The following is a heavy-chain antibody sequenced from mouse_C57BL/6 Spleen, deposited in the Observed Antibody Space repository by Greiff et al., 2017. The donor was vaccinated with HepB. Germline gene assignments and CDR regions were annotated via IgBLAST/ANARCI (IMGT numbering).Heavy chain of an antibody. Sequence: EVQLQQSGPELVKPGASVKIPCKASGYTFTDYNMDWVKPSHGKSLEWIGDINPNNGGTIYNQKFKGKATLTVDKSSSTAYMELLSLTSEDTAVYYCARFPYGNYPYQAMDYWGQGTSVTVSS. CDR2: INPNNGGT. J-gene: IGHJ4*01. D-gene: IGHD2-1*01. CDR1: GYTFTDYN. V-gene: IGHV1-18*01. CDR3: ARFPYGNYPYQAMDY.